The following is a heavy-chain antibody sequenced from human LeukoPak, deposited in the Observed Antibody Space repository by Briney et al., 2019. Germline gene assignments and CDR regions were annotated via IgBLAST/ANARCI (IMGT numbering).Heavy chain of an antibody. CDR3: AKPLVSDYYDSSGYWGY. J-gene: IGHJ4*02. CDR1: GFTFSSYA. CDR2: ISGIGDST. V-gene: IGHV3-23*01. D-gene: IGHD3-22*01. Sequence: GGSLRLSCAASGFTFSSYAMSWVRQAPGKGLEWVSAISGIGDSTYYSDSVKGRFTISRDNSKNTLYVQMNSLRAEDTDVYYCAKPLVSDYYDSSGYWGYWGQGTLVTVSS.